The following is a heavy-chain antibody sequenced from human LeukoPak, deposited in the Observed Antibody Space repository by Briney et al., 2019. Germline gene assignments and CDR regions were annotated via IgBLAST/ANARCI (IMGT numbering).Heavy chain of an antibody. Sequence: GGSLRLSCTATGFTFSNYWMSWVRQTPEKGLEWVANIKQDGSETVYVDAVKGRFTISRDNAQSSLYLQMNSLRAEDTAVYYCARDPYSSSWSYGMDVWGQGTAVTVSS. CDR2: IKQDGSET. D-gene: IGHD6-13*01. V-gene: IGHV3-7*05. CDR1: GFTFSNYW. J-gene: IGHJ6*02. CDR3: ARDPYSSSWSYGMDV.